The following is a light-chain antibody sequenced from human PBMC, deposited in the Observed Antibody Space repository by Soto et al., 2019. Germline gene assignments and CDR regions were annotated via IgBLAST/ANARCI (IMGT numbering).Light chain of an antibody. Sequence: QSVLTQPPSVSGAPGQRVTISCTGRSSNIGAGYDVHWYQQLPGTAPKLLIYGNSNRPSGVPDRFSVSKSGTSASLAITGLQAEDEADYYCQSYDSSLSGSVFGGGAKRTVL. CDR3: QSYDSSLSGSV. V-gene: IGLV1-40*01. J-gene: IGLJ2*01. CDR2: GNS. CDR1: SSNIGAGYD.